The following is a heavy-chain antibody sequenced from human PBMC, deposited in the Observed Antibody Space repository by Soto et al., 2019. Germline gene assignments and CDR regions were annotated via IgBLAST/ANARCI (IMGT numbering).Heavy chain of an antibody. CDR3: ARGQNPYYFDY. V-gene: IGHV1-3*05. CDR2: INAGNGNT. Sequence: QVQLVQSGAEEKKPGASVKVSCKASGYTFTSYAMHWVRQAPGQRLEWMGWINAGNGNTKYSQKFQGRVTITRDTSASTAHMELSSLRSEDTAVYYCARGQNPYYFDYWGQGTLVTVSS. J-gene: IGHJ4*02. CDR1: GYTFTSYA.